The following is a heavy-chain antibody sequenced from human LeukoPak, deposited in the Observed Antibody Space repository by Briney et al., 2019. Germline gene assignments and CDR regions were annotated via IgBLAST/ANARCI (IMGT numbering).Heavy chain of an antibody. J-gene: IGHJ4*02. Sequence: GGSLRLSCVASGFPFSDYWMHWVRQTPGKGLVWVSRINIDGSEAKYADSVKGRVTISRDNAKDTLYLQMNSLRAEDTALYYCARGTFFWRGVDYWGQGTLVTVPS. D-gene: IGHD3-3*01. CDR2: INIDGSEA. CDR1: GFPFSDYW. CDR3: ARGTFFWRGVDY. V-gene: IGHV3-74*03.